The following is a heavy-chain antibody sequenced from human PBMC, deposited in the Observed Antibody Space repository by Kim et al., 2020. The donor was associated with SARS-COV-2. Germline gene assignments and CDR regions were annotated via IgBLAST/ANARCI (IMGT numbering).Heavy chain of an antibody. CDR2: ITPSGDAT. J-gene: IGHJ4*02. CDR1: GYTFTSYY. V-gene: IGHV1-46*01. CDR3: AREGESLKHFDY. D-gene: IGHD3-16*01. Sequence: ASVKVSCKASGYTFTSYYMQWVRQAPGQGLEWMGVITPSGDATGYAQRFRGRVTVTRDTSTSTLYMELTSLRSEDTAVYYCAREGESLKHFDYWGQGTLVTVSS.